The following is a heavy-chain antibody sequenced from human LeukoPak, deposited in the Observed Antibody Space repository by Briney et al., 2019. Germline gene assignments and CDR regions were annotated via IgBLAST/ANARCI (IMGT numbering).Heavy chain of an antibody. J-gene: IGHJ4*02. CDR2: ICHSETT. Sequence: PSETLSLTCTVFGYSISSGYCWGWIRQPPGKGLEWIGNICHSETTYYNPSLKSRVTISVDKSKNQFSLKLSSVTAADTAVYYCARGTMIVYYYFDYWGQGTLVTVSS. D-gene: IGHD3-22*01. CDR1: GYSISSGYC. CDR3: ARGTMIVYYYFDY. V-gene: IGHV4-38-2*02.